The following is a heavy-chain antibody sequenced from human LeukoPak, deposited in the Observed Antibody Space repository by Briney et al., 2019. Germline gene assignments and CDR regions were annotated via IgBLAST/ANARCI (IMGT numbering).Heavy chain of an antibody. D-gene: IGHD3-9*01. CDR2: IYPGDSDT. CDR3: ARHHADYDILTGYPYYYYGMDV. J-gene: IGHJ6*02. Sequence: GESLKISCKGSGYSFTSYWIGWVRQMPGKGLEWMGIIYPGDSDTRHSPSFQGQVTISADKSISTAYLQWSSLKASDTAMYYCARHHADYDILTGYPYYYYGMDVWGQGTTVTVSS. V-gene: IGHV5-51*01. CDR1: GYSFTSYW.